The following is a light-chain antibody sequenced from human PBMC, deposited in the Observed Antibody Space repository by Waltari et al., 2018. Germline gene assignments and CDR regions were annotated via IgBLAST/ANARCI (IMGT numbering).Light chain of an antibody. CDR2: DDT. CDR3: QVWDSRTDHVI. J-gene: IGLJ2*01. Sequence: YVLTQPPSVSVAPGQTARITCGGSNIGSKSDHWHQQTPGRAPILVVYDDTARPSGFSVRFSGSNGGNTATLVISGVGAGDEADYYCQVWDSRTDHVIFGGGTKLTVL. CDR1: NIGSKS. V-gene: IGLV3-21*02.